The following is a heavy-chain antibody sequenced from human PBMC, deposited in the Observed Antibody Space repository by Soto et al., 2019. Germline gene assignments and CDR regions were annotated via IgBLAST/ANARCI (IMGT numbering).Heavy chain of an antibody. CDR3: ARGIVMKLVVHGYASPNYFFAS. V-gene: IGHV4-34*01. J-gene: IGHJ4*02. CDR1: GGSSSGYY. D-gene: IGHD2-21*01. CDR2: INHSGSA. Sequence: SETLSLTCAVYGGSSSGYYWSWIRQPPGKELEWIGEINHSGSANYNPSLKSRVTLSVDTSKNQFSLKLNSVAAADTAMYYCARGIVMKLVVHGYASPNYFFASWGRGGLVTVSS.